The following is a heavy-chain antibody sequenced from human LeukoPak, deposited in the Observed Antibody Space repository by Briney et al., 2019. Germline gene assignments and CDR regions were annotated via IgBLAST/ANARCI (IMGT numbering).Heavy chain of an antibody. J-gene: IGHJ4*02. V-gene: IGHV3-20*04. CDR3: AKDGGGGNIVVVPAALDY. CDR1: GFAFDDHG. Sequence: GGSLRLSCATSGFAFDDHGLSWVRQAPGKGLEWVSGINWNSGSKRYAASVKGRFTISRDNSKNTLYLQMNSLRAEDTAVYYCAKDGGGGNIVVVPAALDYWGQGTLVTVTS. D-gene: IGHD2-2*01. CDR2: INWNSGSK.